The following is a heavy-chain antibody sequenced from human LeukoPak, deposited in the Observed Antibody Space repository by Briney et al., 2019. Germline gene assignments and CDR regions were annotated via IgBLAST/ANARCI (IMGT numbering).Heavy chain of an antibody. D-gene: IGHD3-22*01. CDR3: ARVGYDSSGYYLHDY. CDR1: GFTFSSYA. CDR2: ISYDGSNK. V-gene: IGHV3-30*04. Sequence: GGSLRLSCAASGFTFSSYAMHWVRQAPGKGLEWVAFISYDGSNKYYADSVKGRFTISRDNSKNTLYLQMNSLRPEDTAVYYCARVGYDSSGYYLHDYWGQGTLVTVSS. J-gene: IGHJ4*02.